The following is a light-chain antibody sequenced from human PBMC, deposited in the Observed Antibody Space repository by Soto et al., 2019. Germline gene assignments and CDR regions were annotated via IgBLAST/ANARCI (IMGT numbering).Light chain of an antibody. CDR2: GVS. Sequence: QSVLTQPRSVSGSPGQSVTISCTGTTSDIGAYNYVSWYQQHPGKAPKLIIYGVSKRPSGVPERFSGSKSDSTASLTISVLQDEDEADYYCCSYAGYYTLLFGGGTKLTVL. J-gene: IGLJ2*01. CDR1: TSDIGAYNY. CDR3: CSYAGYYTLL. V-gene: IGLV2-11*01.